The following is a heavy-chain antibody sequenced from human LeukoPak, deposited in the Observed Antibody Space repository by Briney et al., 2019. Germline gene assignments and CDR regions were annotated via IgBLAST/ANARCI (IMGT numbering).Heavy chain of an antibody. Sequence: GGSLRLSCAASGFTFSSYGMHWVRQAPGKGLEWVAFIRYDGSNQYYADSVKGRFTISRDNSKNTLYLQMNSLRAEDTDVYYCARRAGAYSHPYDYWGQGTLVTVSS. J-gene: IGHJ4*02. CDR1: GFTFSSYG. CDR2: IRYDGSNQ. CDR3: ARRAGAYSHPYDY. V-gene: IGHV3-30*02. D-gene: IGHD4/OR15-4a*01.